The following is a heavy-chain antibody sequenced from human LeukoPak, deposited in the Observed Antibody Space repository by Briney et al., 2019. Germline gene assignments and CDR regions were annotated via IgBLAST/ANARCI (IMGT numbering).Heavy chain of an antibody. V-gene: IGHV3-23*01. CDR1: GFTFNTNA. J-gene: IGHJ4*02. CDR2: ISGRTGGT. Sequence: PGGSLRLSCAASGFTFNTNAMSWVRQAPGKGLELVSAISGRTGGTYYADSVKGRFTISRDNSKSTLHLQMDSLRAEDTAVYYCAKCGNSGCHLIDYWGQGTLVTVSS. D-gene: IGHD5-12*01. CDR3: AKCGNSGCHLIDY.